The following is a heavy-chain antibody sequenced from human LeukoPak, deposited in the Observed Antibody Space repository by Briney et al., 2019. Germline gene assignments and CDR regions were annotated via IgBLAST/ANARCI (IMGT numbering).Heavy chain of an antibody. Sequence: SETLSLTCAVSGYSISSGYYWGWIRQPPGKGLEWIGSIYHSGSTYYNPSLKSRVTTSVGTSKDQFSLKLSSVTAADTAVYYCARGGDIVVVVAANAFDYWREGTLVTVSA. CDR2: IYHSGST. D-gene: IGHD2-15*01. V-gene: IGHV4-38-2*01. CDR1: GYSISSGYY. J-gene: IGHJ4*02. CDR3: ARGGDIVVVVAANAFDY.